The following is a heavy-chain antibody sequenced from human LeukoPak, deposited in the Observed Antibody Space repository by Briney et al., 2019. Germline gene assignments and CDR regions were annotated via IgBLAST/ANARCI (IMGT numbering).Heavy chain of an antibody. V-gene: IGHV1-2*02. CDR1: GYTFTGYY. Sequence: ASVKVSCKASGYTFTGYYMHWVRQAPGQGLEWMGWLNPNSGGTNYAQKLQGRVTMTRDTSISTAYMELSSLRSEDTAVYYCAKSITPSVPSVYYYYYMDVWGKGTTVTISS. D-gene: IGHD3-10*01. CDR3: AKSITPSVPSVYYYYYMDV. CDR2: LNPNSGGT. J-gene: IGHJ6*03.